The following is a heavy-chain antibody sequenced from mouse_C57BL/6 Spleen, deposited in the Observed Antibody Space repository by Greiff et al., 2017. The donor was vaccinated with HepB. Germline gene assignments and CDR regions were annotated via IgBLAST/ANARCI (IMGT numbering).Heavy chain of an antibody. J-gene: IGHJ4*01. CDR2: IWSDGST. CDR1: GFSLTSYG. Sequence: QVQLQQSGPGLVAPSQSLSITCTVSGFSLTSYGVHWVRQPPGKGLEWLVVIWSDGSTTYNSALKSRLSISKDNSKSQVFLKMNSLQTDDTAMYYCARQKDYGSFYAMDYWGQGTSVTVSS. V-gene: IGHV2-6-1*01. D-gene: IGHD1-1*01. CDR3: ARQKDYGSFYAMDY.